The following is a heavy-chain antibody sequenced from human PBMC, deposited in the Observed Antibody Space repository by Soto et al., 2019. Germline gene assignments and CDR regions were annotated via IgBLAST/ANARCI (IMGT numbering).Heavy chain of an antibody. V-gene: IGHV3-30-3*01. J-gene: IGHJ6*02. Sequence: QVQLVESGGGVVQPVRSLTLSCAASGFTFSRFSRHWVRQAPGKGLAWVAVISYDGSNTHYAESVKGRFNISRDDSKNTVFLQMNTLRGQDSAVYYCARDHGMFLSYYYYGMDVWGQGTTVSVSS. CDR3: ARDHGMFLSYYYYGMDV. CDR1: GFTFSRFS. D-gene: IGHD3-10*02. CDR2: ISYDGSNT.